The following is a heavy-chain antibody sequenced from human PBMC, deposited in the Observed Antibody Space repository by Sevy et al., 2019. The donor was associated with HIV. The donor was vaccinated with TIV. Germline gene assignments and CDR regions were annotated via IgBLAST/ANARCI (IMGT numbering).Heavy chain of an antibody. V-gene: IGHV3-15*01. CDR2: IRSKTGGGTT. CDR3: AIDHRRDGMIAVPFET. D-gene: IGHD3-22*01. Sequence: GGSLRLSCAASGLSFSNAWMAWVRQAPGKGLEWVGRIRSKTGGGTTDFAAFAKGKFTISRDDPQNSLYLQMNSLKTEDTAVYYCAIDHRRDGMIAVPFETWGQGTLVTVSS. CDR1: GLSFSNAW. J-gene: IGHJ4*02.